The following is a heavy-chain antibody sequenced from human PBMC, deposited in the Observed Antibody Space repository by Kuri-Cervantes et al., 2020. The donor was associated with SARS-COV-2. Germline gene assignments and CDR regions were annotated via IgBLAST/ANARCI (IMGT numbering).Heavy chain of an antibody. CDR3: AKDRECCGSTSCPHDAFDI. V-gene: IGHV3-48*03. CDR1: GFTFSSYE. D-gene: IGHD2-2*01. CDR2: ISSSGSTI. J-gene: IGHJ3*02. Sequence: GESLKISCAASGFTFSSYEMNWVRQAPGKGLEWVSYISSSGSTIYYADSVKGRFTISRDNAKNSMYLQMNSLRAEDTAVYYCAKDRECCGSTSCPHDAFDIWGQGTMVTVSS.